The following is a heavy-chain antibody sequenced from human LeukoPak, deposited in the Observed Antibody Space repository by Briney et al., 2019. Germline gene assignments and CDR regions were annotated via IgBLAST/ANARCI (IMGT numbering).Heavy chain of an antibody. CDR3: ARESWSGGTCRHDY. CDR1: GFTVSSNY. V-gene: IGHV3-66*02. D-gene: IGHD2-15*01. J-gene: IGHJ4*02. Sequence: GSLGLSCAASGFTVSSNYMSWVRQAPGKGLEWVSVIYAGGSTYYADSVKGRFTISRDNSKNTVSLQMNSLRGEDTAVYYCARESWSGGTCRHDYWGQGTLVTVSS. CDR2: IYAGGST.